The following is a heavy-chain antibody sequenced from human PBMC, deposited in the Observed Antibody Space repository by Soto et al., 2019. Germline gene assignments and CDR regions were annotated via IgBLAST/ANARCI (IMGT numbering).Heavy chain of an antibody. CDR3: ASSTGVVVAATFYYGMDV. CDR1: GGSISSYY. Sequence: SETLSLTCTVSGGSISSYYWSWIRQPPGKGLEWIGYIYYSGSTNYNPSLKSRVTISVDTSKNQFSLKLSSVTAADTAVYYCASSTGVVVAATFYYGMDVWGQGTTVTVSS. D-gene: IGHD2-15*01. CDR2: IYYSGST. V-gene: IGHV4-59*01. J-gene: IGHJ6*02.